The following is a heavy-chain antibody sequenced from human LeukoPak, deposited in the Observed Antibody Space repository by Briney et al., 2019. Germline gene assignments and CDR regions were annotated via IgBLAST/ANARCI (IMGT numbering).Heavy chain of an antibody. Sequence: SETLSLTCAVYGGSFSGYYWSWIRQPPGKGLEWIGEINHSGGTNYNPSLKSRVTISVDTSKNQFSLKLSSVTAADTAVYYCAILHIQLLYGYWFDPWGQGTLVTVSS. CDR3: AILHIQLLYGYWFDP. J-gene: IGHJ5*02. D-gene: IGHD2-2*02. CDR2: INHSGGT. V-gene: IGHV4-34*01. CDR1: GGSFSGYY.